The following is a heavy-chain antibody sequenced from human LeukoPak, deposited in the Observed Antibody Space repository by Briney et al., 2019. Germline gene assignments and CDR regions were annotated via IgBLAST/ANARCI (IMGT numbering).Heavy chain of an antibody. J-gene: IGHJ5*02. Sequence: SETLSLTCTVSGGSISSSSYYWGWIRQPPGKGLEWIGSIYYSGSTYYNPSLKSRVTISVDTSKNQFSLKLSSVTAEDTAVYYCARLSSHYGDYKVDPWGQGTLVTVSS. V-gene: IGHV4-39*01. D-gene: IGHD4-17*01. CDR1: GGSISSSSYY. CDR2: IYYSGST. CDR3: ARLSSHYGDYKVDP.